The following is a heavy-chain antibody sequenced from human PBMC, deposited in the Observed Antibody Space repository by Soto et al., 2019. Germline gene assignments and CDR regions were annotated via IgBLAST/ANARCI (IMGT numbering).Heavy chain of an antibody. CDR1: GDSVSTNSAT. D-gene: IGHD3-10*02. V-gene: IGHV6-1*01. CDR2: TYYRSRWFN. CDR3: AKDQLYIRGVIHNWFDP. Sequence: SQTLSLTCAISGDSVSTNSATWDWIRQSPSRGLEWLGRTYYRSRWFNDYAESVRGRITINPDTSNNQLSLQLNSVTPDDTAVYYCAKDQLYIRGVIHNWFDPWGQGTLVTVSS. J-gene: IGHJ5*02.